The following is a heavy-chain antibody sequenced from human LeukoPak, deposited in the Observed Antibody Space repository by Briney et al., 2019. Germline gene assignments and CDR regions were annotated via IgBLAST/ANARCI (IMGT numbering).Heavy chain of an antibody. CDR3: ASPRYSYGVPTDY. D-gene: IGHD5-24*01. CDR2: INSDGSST. Sequence: PGGSLRLSCAASGFIFSSYWMHWVRQAPGKGLVWVSRINSDGSSTSYADSVKGRFTISRDNAKNTLYLQMNSLRAEDTAVYYCASPRYSYGVPTDYWGQGTLVTVSS. J-gene: IGHJ4*02. CDR1: GFIFSSYW. V-gene: IGHV3-74*01.